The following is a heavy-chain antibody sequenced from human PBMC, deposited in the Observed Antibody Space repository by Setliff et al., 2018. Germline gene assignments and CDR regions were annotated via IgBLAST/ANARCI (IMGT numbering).Heavy chain of an antibody. Sequence: PSETLSLTCTVSGGSISSYYWSWIRQPPGKGLEWIGYIYTSGSTNYNPSLKSRVTISVDTSKNQFSLKASSVTAADTAVYYCARLGTTIPTSGTWTYYYYYYMDVWGKGTTVTVSS. V-gene: IGHV4-4*08. CDR1: GGSISSYY. D-gene: IGHD2-21*01. CDR2: IYTSGST. J-gene: IGHJ6*03. CDR3: ARLGTTIPTSGTWTYYYYYYMDV.